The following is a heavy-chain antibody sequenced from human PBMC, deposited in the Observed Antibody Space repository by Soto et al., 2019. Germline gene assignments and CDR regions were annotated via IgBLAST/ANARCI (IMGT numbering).Heavy chain of an antibody. J-gene: IGHJ6*02. CDR2: ISYDGSNK. CDR3: EKGYNYCDSSGIFYCYGMDV. V-gene: IGHV3-30*18. D-gene: IGHD3-22*01. CDR1: GFTISSYG. Sequence: GGSLRLSCAASGFTISSYGMPWVRQAPGKGLERVAVISYDGSNKYYADSVKGRFTISRDNSKNTLYLQMNSLRAEDTAVYYCEKGYNYCDSSGIFYCYGMDVWGQGTTVTVSS.